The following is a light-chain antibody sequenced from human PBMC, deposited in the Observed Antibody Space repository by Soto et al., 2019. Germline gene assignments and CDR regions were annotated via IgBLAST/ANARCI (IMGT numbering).Light chain of an antibody. J-gene: IGLJ2*01. CDR2: EVS. Sequence: QSVLTQPASVSGSPGQSITISCTGSSSDVGSYNLVSWYQQHPGKAPKLMIYEVSKRPSGVSNRFSGSKSGNTASLTISGLQAEDXAVYYCCSYVGSSTFVVFGGGTKVTVL. V-gene: IGLV2-23*02. CDR1: SSDVGSYNL. CDR3: CSYVGSSTFVV.